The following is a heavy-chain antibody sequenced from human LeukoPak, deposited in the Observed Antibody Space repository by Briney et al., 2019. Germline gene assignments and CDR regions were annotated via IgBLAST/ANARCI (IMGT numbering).Heavy chain of an antibody. D-gene: IGHD6-19*01. Sequence: GGSLRLSCAASGFTFSSYWMSWVRQAPGKGLESVANIKQDGSEKYYVDSVKGRFTISRDNAKNSLYLQMNSLRAEDTAVYYCARVGAGISAAVAGKVTYYFDYWGQGTLVTVSS. CDR2: IKQDGSEK. CDR1: GFTFSSYW. CDR3: ARVGAGISAAVAGKVTYYFDY. J-gene: IGHJ4*02. V-gene: IGHV3-7*01.